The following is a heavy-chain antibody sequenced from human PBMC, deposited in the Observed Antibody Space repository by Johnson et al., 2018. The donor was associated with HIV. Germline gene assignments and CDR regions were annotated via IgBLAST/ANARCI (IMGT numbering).Heavy chain of an antibody. CDR2: IYTGGST. J-gene: IGHJ3*02. CDR1: GFTFSSYG. D-gene: IGHD3-10*01. CDR3: ASSYSESDAFDI. V-gene: IGHV3-66*01. Sequence: VQLVESGGGLVQPGRSLRLSCAASGFTFSSYGMHWVRQAPGKGLEWVSVIYTGGSTYYADSVTGRFTISRDNSKNTLYLQMNSLRVEDTAVYYCASSYSESDAFDIWGQGTMVTVSS.